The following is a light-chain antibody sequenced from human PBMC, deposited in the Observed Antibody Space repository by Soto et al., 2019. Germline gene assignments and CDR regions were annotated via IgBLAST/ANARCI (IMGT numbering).Light chain of an antibody. CDR2: GAS. V-gene: IGKV3-15*01. Sequence: EIVMTQSPATLSVSPGERATLSCRASQSVSSNLAGYQQKPGQAPRLLIYGASTRATGIPARFSGSGSGTEFTLIISSLQSEDFADNYRQQYNNWPPWTFGQGTKVEIK. CDR1: QSVSSN. CDR3: QQYNNWPPWT. J-gene: IGKJ1*01.